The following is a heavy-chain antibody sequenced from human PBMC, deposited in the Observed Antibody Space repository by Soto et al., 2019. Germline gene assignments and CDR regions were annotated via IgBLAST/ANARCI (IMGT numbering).Heavy chain of an antibody. V-gene: IGHV3-15*01. CDR3: TTDRYYYDSSGYYFFDY. D-gene: IGHD3-22*01. Sequence: GGSLRLSCAASGFTFSNAWMSWVRQAPGKGLEWVGRIKSKTDGGTTDYNEPVKSKYTISRDDSKNTQYLQMNSLKTKNTAVYYCTTDRYYYDSSGYYFFDYWGQGT. CDR1: GFTFSNAW. J-gene: IGHJ4*02. CDR2: IKSKTDGGTT.